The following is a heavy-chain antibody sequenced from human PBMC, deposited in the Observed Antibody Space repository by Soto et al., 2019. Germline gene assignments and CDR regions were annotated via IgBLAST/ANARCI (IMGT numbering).Heavy chain of an antibody. CDR2: IIPIFGTA. J-gene: IGHJ6*02. V-gene: IGHV1-69*01. CDR3: ARAGIAAAGPRYYYGMDV. CDR1: GGTFSSYA. D-gene: IGHD6-13*01. Sequence: QVQLVQSGAEVKKPGSSVKVTCKASGGTFSSYAISWVRQAPGQGLEWMGGIIPIFGTANYAQKFQGRVTITADESTSTAYMELSSLRSEDTAVYYCARAGIAAAGPRYYYGMDVWGQGTTVTVSS.